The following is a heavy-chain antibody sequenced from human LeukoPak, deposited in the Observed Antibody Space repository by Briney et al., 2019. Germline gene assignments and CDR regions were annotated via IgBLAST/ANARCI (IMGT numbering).Heavy chain of an antibody. CDR3: ARSRSVVAATFDY. CDR2: IKVDGSET. V-gene: IGHV3-7*01. CDR1: GFTFSNYW. J-gene: IGHJ4*02. Sequence: GGSLRLSCAASGFTFSNYWMSWVRQVPGKGLEWLANIKVDGSETYYVDSLKGRFTISRDNAKNSLYLQMNSLRAEDTAVYYCARSRSVVAATFDYWGQGTLVTVSS. D-gene: IGHD2-15*01.